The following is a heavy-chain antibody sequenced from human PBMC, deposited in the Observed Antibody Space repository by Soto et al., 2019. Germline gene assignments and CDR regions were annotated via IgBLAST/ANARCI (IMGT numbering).Heavy chain of an antibody. CDR1: GGSFSGYY. CDR3: ARGLRFLEPETPDH. CDR2: INHSGST. D-gene: IGHD3-3*01. Sequence: QVQLQQWGAGLLKPSETLSLTCAVYGGSFSGYYWSWIRQPPGKGLEWIGEINHSGSTNYNPSLKSRVTISVDTSKNQFSLKLSSVTAADTAVYYCARGLRFLEPETPDHWGQGTLVTVSS. V-gene: IGHV4-34*01. J-gene: IGHJ4*02.